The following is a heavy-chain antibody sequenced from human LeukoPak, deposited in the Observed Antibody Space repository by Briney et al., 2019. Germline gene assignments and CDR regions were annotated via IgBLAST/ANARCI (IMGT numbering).Heavy chain of an antibody. J-gene: IGHJ4*02. CDR3: ARDLSEGGITMVRGALGY. Sequence: PSETLSLTCTVSGGSISSYYWSWIRQPPGKGLEWIGYIYYSGSTNYNPSLKSRVTISVDTSKNQFSLKLSSVTAADTAVYYCARDLSEGGITMVRGALGYWGQGTLVTVSS. CDR1: GGSISSYY. V-gene: IGHV4-59*12. CDR2: IYYSGST. D-gene: IGHD3-10*01.